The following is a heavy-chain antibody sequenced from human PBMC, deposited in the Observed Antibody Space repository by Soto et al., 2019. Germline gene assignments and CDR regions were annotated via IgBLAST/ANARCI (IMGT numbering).Heavy chain of an antibody. V-gene: IGHV1-69*10. D-gene: IGHD3-22*01. CDR2: IIPILGIA. J-gene: IGHJ3*02. CDR3: ARAGYYYDSSGYDAFDI. Sequence: ASVKVSCQASGGTFSSYAISWVRQAPGQGLEWMGGIIPILGIANYAQKFQGRVTITADKSTSTAYMELSSLRSEDTAVYYCARAGYYYDSSGYDAFDIWGQGTMVTVSS. CDR1: GGTFSSYA.